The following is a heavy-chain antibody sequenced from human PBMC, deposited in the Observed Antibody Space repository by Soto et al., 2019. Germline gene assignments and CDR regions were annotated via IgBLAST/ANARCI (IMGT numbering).Heavy chain of an antibody. CDR3: AKEGQGRGFDY. Sequence: QVQLVESGGGVVQPGRSLRLSCAASGFTFSSYSMHWVRQAPGKGLEWVAVISYDGSNKYYADSVKGRFTISRDNSKNTLYLQMNSLRAEDTAVYYCAKEGQGRGFDYWGQGTLVTVSS. CDR1: GFTFSSYS. V-gene: IGHV3-30*18. CDR2: ISYDGSNK. J-gene: IGHJ4*02.